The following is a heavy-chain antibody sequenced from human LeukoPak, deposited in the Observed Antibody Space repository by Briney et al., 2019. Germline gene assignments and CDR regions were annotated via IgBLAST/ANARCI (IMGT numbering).Heavy chain of an antibody. CDR2: IYSGGST. V-gene: IGHV3-66*01. Sequence: GGSLRLSCAASGFTVSSNYMSWVRQAPGKGLEWVSVIYSGGSTYYADSVKGRFTISRDNSKNTLYLQMNSLRAGDTAVYCCARDEYDILTGYPGDYWGQGTLVTVSS. CDR1: GFTVSSNY. J-gene: IGHJ4*02. CDR3: ARDEYDILTGYPGDY. D-gene: IGHD3-9*01.